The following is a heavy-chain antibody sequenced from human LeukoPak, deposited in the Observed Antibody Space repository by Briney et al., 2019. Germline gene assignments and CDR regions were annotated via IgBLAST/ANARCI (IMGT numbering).Heavy chain of an antibody. V-gene: IGHV3-74*01. Sequence: GGSLRLSCVASGFTFTTYWMRWVCQAPGKGVGWVSRINGDGSNSNYADSVKGRFTISRDNARNTLYLQMYGLRAEDTALYYCARTSPTSHFDFWGQGTLVTVSS. J-gene: IGHJ4*02. CDR1: GFTFTTYW. D-gene: IGHD3-16*01. CDR2: INGDGSNS. CDR3: ARTSPTSHFDF.